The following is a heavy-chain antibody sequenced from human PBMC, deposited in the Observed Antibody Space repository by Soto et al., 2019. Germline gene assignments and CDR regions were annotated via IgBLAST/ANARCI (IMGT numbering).Heavy chain of an antibody. J-gene: IGHJ3*02. V-gene: IGHV3-11*01. CDR2: ISSSGSTI. CDR1: GFTFSDYY. CDR3: ARDLMSYDFWSGYYALHDAFDI. D-gene: IGHD3-3*01. Sequence: QVQLVESGGGLVKPGGSLRLSCAASGFTFSDYYMSWIRQAPGKGLEWVSYISSSGSTIYYADSVKGRFTISRDNAKTSLYLQMKSLRAEDTAVYYCARDLMSYDFWSGYYALHDAFDIWGQGTMVTVSS.